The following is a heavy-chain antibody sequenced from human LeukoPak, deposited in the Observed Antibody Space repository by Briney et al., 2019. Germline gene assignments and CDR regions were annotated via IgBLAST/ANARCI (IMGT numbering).Heavy chain of an antibody. CDR2: ISSSSYYI. CDR1: GFTFSSYN. V-gene: IGHV3-21*04. J-gene: IGHJ4*02. D-gene: IGHD3-22*01. CDR3: AKGARTYDSSGYYYGY. Sequence: GGSLRLSCAASGFTFSSYNMNWVRQAPGKGLEWVSDISSSSYYIYYAASVKGRFTISRDNAKNSLHLQMNSLRAEDTAVYYCAKGARTYDSSGYYYGYWGQGTLVTVSS.